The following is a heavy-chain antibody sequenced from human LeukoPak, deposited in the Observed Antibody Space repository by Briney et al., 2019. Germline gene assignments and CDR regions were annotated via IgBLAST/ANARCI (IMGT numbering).Heavy chain of an antibody. Sequence: SETLSFTCTGSGYSISGSNWWTRVREPPGEGLGWIGEISHSGSTNYNPSLKNRIPISIDKSTNQFSLNLTSVTAADTAVYYCASRAIGQLLNFYYYYPMDVWGKGTTVTVSS. J-gene: IGHJ6*04. CDR2: ISHSGST. V-gene: IGHV4-4*02. CDR1: GYSISGSNW. CDR3: ASRAIGQLLNFYYYYPMDV. D-gene: IGHD5-24*01.